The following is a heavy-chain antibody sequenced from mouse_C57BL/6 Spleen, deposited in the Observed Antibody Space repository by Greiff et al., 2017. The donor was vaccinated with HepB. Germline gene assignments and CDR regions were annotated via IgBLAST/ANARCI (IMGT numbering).Heavy chain of an antibody. Sequence: QVQLKESGPGLVAPSQSLSITCTVSGFSLTSYAISWVRQPPGKGLEWLGVIWTGGGTNYNSALKSRLSISKDNSKSQVFLKMNSLQTDDTARYYCARNPSYYYGSSYYFDYWGQGTTLTVSS. CDR3: ARNPSYYYGSSYYFDY. CDR2: IWTGGGT. CDR1: GFSLTSYA. V-gene: IGHV2-9-1*01. J-gene: IGHJ2*01. D-gene: IGHD1-1*01.